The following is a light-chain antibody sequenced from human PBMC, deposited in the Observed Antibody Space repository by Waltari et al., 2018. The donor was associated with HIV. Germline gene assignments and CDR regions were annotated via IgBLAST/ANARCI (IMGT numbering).Light chain of an antibody. CDR2: EVI. Sequence: QSALTQPRPVSGSPGQSVTISCTGISSDVGGYNSVSWYQHHPGKAPKLLISEVINRPPGVSNRFSASKSGNTASLTISGLQPEDEADYYCTSYTSGSTLVMFGGGTKLTVL. CDR1: SSDVGGYNS. J-gene: IGLJ3*02. CDR3: TSYTSGSTLVM. V-gene: IGLV2-14*01.